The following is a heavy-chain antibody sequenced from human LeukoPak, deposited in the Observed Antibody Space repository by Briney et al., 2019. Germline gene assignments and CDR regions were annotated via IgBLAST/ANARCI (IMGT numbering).Heavy chain of an antibody. CDR1: GFTVSNNY. CDR2: IYSGGST. CDR3: ARSSYSSSSSV. D-gene: IGHD6-6*01. Sequence: GGSLRLSCAASGFTVSNNYMSWVRQAPGKGLEWVSVIYSGGSTYYADSVKGRFTISRDTSKNTLSLQMNSLRAEDTAVYYCARSSYSSSSSVWGQGTMVTVSS. J-gene: IGHJ3*01. V-gene: IGHV3-53*01.